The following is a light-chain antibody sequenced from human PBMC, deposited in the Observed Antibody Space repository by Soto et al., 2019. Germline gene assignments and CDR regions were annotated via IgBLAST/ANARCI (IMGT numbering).Light chain of an antibody. CDR3: QQYSSSWT. Sequence: EIVLTQSPGTLSLSPGQRATLSCRASQSISSNFLAWYQQKPGQAPRLLIYATSSRATGIPGRFSGSGSGTDFTLTSSRLEPEDFAVYYCQQYSSSWTFGQGTKVEIK. CDR2: ATS. V-gene: IGKV3-20*01. CDR1: QSISSNF. J-gene: IGKJ1*01.